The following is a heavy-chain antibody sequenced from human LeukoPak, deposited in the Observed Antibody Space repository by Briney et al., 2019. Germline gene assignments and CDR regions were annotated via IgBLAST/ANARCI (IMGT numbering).Heavy chain of an antibody. D-gene: IGHD3-10*01. V-gene: IGHV3-23*01. Sequence: PGGSLRLSCAASGFTFTYFAMTWVRQAPGKGLEWVSTISYSGGSTYYADSVKGRFTISRDNSKNTLYLQMNNLRAEDTAVYYCAKKSPGTYYAPPDYWGQGTLVTVSS. CDR2: ISYSGGST. J-gene: IGHJ4*02. CDR1: GFTFTYFA. CDR3: AKKSPGTYYAPPDY.